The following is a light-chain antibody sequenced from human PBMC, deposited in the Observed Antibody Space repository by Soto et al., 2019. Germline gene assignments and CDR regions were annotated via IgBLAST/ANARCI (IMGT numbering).Light chain of an antibody. Sequence: IVMTQSAATLSVSPGERATLSCRSSQSVSSNLAWYQQKPGQAPRLLIYGASTRATCIPARFSGSGSGTEFTLTINSLQSEDFAVYYCQKYNNWPPYTFGKGTKVDIK. CDR1: QSVSSN. CDR2: GAS. V-gene: IGKV3-15*01. CDR3: QKYNNWPPYT. J-gene: IGKJ2*01.